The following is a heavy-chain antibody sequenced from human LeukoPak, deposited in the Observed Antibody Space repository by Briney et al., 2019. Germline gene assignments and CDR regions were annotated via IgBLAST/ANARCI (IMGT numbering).Heavy chain of an antibody. J-gene: IGHJ4*02. D-gene: IGHD6-19*01. CDR3: TTEYGSGWFYYFDY. CDR2: IKSKTDGGTT. Sequence: GGSLRLSCAASGFTFSNSWMSWVRQAPGKGLEWVGRIKSKTDGGTTHYAAPVQGRFTISRDDSKNTLYLQMNSLKTEDTAVYYCTTEYGSGWFYYFDYWGQGTLVTVSS. V-gene: IGHV3-15*01. CDR1: GFTFSNSW.